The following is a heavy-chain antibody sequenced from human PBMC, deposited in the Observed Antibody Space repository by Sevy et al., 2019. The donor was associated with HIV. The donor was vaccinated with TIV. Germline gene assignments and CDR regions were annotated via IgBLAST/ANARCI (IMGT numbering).Heavy chain of an antibody. V-gene: IGHV1-24*01. CDR1: GYTLTGFS. CDR3: ATTKDYYDSSGYPFDY. J-gene: IGHJ4*02. D-gene: IGHD3-22*01. Sequence: ASVKVTSKVTGYTLTGFSMHWVRQTPGKGLEWMGTFDPEDGETIYAQKFQGRVIMTEDTSADTAHMDLSSLTSEDTAVYYCATTKDYYDSSGYPFDYWGQGTLVTVSS. CDR2: FDPEDGET.